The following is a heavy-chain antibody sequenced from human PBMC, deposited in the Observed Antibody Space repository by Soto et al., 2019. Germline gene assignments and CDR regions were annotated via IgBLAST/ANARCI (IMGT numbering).Heavy chain of an antibody. J-gene: IGHJ4*02. CDR1: GYSFTTYW. Sequence: GESLKISCKGSGYSFTTYWIAWVRQMPGKGLEWMGIIYLSDSDTRYSPSFQGRVTISADKSISTAYLQWSSLKASDTAMYYCARYSSGWPYYFDYWGQGTLLTVSS. V-gene: IGHV5-51*01. CDR2: IYLSDSDT. D-gene: IGHD6-19*01. CDR3: ARYSSGWPYYFDY.